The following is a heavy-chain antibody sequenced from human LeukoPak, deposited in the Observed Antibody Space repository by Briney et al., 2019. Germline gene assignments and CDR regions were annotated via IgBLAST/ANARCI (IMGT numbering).Heavy chain of an antibody. CDR2: LNEDGSVK. Sequence: GSLRLSCAASEFSFSTNWMHWVRQTPGKGLEWVAELNEDGSVKYYVDSVKGRFTISRDNAKSLLFLQMYNLRTEDTGVYFCANVPRSTVSYWGRGTLVTASS. CDR1: EFSFSTNW. CDR3: ANVPRSTVSY. J-gene: IGHJ4*02. D-gene: IGHD2-2*01. V-gene: IGHV3-7*01.